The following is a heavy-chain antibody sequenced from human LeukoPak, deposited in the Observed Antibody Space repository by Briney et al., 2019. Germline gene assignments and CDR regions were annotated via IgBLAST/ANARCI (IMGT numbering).Heavy chain of an antibody. J-gene: IGHJ4*02. Sequence: PGGSLRLSCAASGFTFSSYGIHWVRQAPGKGLEWVAVISYDGRNEYYADSVKGRFTISRDNSKNTLYLEMNSLRAEDTAVYYCAKGTSSSWYTSIDYWGQGTQVTVSS. CDR1: GFTFSSYG. D-gene: IGHD6-13*01. CDR2: ISYDGRNE. CDR3: AKGTSSSWYTSIDY. V-gene: IGHV3-30*18.